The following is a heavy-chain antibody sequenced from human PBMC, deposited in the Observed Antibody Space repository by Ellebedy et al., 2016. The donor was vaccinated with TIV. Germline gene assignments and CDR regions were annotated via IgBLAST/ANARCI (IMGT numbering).Heavy chain of an antibody. Sequence: GESLKISCAASGFTFSSYAMHWVRPAPGKGLEWLAVISYDGSNKYYADSVKGRFTIPRDNSKNTLYLQMNSLRAEDTAVYYCARGFGYSYGRTDYWGQGTLVTVSS. J-gene: IGHJ4*02. CDR3: ARGFGYSYGRTDY. V-gene: IGHV3-30-3*01. CDR2: ISYDGSNK. D-gene: IGHD5-18*01. CDR1: GFTFSSYA.